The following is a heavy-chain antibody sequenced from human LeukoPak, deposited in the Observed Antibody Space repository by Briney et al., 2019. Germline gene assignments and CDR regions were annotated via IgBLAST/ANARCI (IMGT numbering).Heavy chain of an antibody. CDR2: ISSDSNSI. Sequence: GGSLRLSCVASGLNFNSHTMKWVRQAPGRGLEWVSSISSDSNSIYHADSVKGRFTISRDNAKNSLYLQMNSLRAEDTAVYYCARMEKFYYGSGGFSPPLMDVWGQGTTVIVSS. D-gene: IGHD3-10*01. V-gene: IGHV3-21*01. CDR3: ARMEKFYYGSGGFSPPLMDV. J-gene: IGHJ6*02. CDR1: GLNFNSHT.